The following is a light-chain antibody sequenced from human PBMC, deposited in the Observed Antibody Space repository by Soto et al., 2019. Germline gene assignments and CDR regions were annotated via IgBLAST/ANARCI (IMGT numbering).Light chain of an antibody. CDR1: QSVSSN. CDR3: QQYNNWPLTWT. V-gene: IGKV3-15*01. J-gene: IGKJ1*01. Sequence: EIVMTQSPATLSVSPGERATLSCRASQSVSSNLAWYQQNPGQAPRLPIYGAYTRATGIPARFSGSGSGTEFTLTISSLQSEDFAVYYCQQYNNWPLTWTFGQGTKVDIK. CDR2: GAY.